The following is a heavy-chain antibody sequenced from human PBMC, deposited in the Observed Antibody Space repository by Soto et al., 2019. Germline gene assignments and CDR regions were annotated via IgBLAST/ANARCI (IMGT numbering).Heavy chain of an antibody. CDR2: INAGNGNT. CDR1: GYTFTSYA. V-gene: IGHV1-3*01. J-gene: IGHJ6*02. Sequence: QVQLVQSGAEVKKPGASVKVSCKASGYTFTSYAMHWVRQAPGQRLEWMGWINAGNGNTKYSQKFQGRVTITRDTSASTAYMELSSLRSEDTAVYYCAGPDSSKLISYGMDVWGQGTTVTVSS. D-gene: IGHD6-13*01. CDR3: AGPDSSKLISYGMDV.